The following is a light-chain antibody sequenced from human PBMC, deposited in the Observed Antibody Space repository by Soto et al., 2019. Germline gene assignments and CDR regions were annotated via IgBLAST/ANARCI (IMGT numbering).Light chain of an antibody. V-gene: IGLV8-61*01. CDR3: VLYMGSGIWV. CDR1: SGSVSTNYY. Sequence: QTVVTQEPSLSVSPGRTVTLTCGLSSGSVSTNYYPSWYQQTPGQPPRTLIYNTNKRSSGVPDRFSGSILGNKAALTIAGAQADDECDYYCVLYMGSGIWVIGGGTKLTVL. J-gene: IGLJ3*02. CDR2: NTN.